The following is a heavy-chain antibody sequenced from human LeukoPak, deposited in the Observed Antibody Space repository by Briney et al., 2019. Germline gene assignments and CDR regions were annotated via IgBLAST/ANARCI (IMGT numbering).Heavy chain of an antibody. CDR3: ARGLRIAVAGNIDY. J-gene: IGHJ4*02. Sequence: GGSLRLSCAASGFTVSSNYMSWVRQAPGKGLEWVAAISYDGPNKNYADSVKGRFTISRDNSKNTLYLQMNSLRAEDTAVYYCARGLRIAVAGNIDYWGQGTLVTVSS. CDR2: ISYDGPNK. CDR1: GFTVSSNY. V-gene: IGHV3-30*03. D-gene: IGHD6-19*01.